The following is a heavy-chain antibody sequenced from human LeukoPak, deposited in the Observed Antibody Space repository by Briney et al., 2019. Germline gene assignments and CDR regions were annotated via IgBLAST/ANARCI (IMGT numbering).Heavy chain of an antibody. V-gene: IGHV1-18*01. CDR1: GYTFTSYG. J-gene: IGHJ4*02. CDR3: ARAVRWFGELFTLFDY. D-gene: IGHD3-10*01. Sequence: ASVKVSCKASGYTFTSYGISWVRQAPGRGLEWMGWISAYNGNTNYAQKLQGRVTMTTDTSTSTAYMELRSLRSDDTAVYYCARAVRWFGELFTLFDYWGQGTLVTVSS. CDR2: ISAYNGNT.